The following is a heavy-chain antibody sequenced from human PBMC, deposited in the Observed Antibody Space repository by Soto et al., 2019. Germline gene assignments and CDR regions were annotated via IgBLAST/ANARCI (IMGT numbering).Heavy chain of an antibody. D-gene: IGHD3-3*01. CDR3: ARDTSYDFWSGYVGFDP. CDR1: GCSVSSGSHD. Sequence: SESLSLSCPVSGCSVSSGSHDWSWIRQPPGKGLEWIGNIYYSGSTKYNPSLKSRVTISVDRSRNHFSLNLRSVTTADTALYYCARDTSYDFWSGYVGFDPWGQGTLVTVSS. CDR2: IYYSGST. J-gene: IGHJ5*02. V-gene: IGHV4-61*03.